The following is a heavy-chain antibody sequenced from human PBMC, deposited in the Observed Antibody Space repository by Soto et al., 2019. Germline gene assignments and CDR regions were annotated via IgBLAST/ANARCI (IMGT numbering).Heavy chain of an antibody. J-gene: IGHJ6*02. CDR3: AREGRVTTDGGLYYYGMDV. D-gene: IGHD4-17*01. V-gene: IGHV4-59*01. Sequence: PSETLSLTCTVSGGSISSYYWSWIRRPPGKGLEWIGYIYYSGSTNYNPSLKSRVTISVDTSKNQFSLKLSSVTAADTAVYYCAREGRVTTDGGLYYYGMDVWGQGTTVTVSS. CDR1: GGSISSYY. CDR2: IYYSGST.